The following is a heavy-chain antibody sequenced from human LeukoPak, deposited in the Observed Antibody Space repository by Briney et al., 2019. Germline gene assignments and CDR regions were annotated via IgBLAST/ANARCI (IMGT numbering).Heavy chain of an antibody. Sequence: PSETLSLTCTVSGGSISSYYWSWIRQPPGKGLEWIGYIYYSGSINYNPSLKSRVTVSVDTSKNQFSLKLSSVTAADTAVYYCARDLDYWGQGTLVTVSS. CDR2: IYYSGSI. CDR1: GGSISSYY. V-gene: IGHV4-59*01. CDR3: ARDLDY. J-gene: IGHJ4*02.